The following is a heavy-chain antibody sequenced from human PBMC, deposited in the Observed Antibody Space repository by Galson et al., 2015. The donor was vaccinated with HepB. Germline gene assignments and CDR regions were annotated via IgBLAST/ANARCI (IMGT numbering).Heavy chain of an antibody. D-gene: IGHD2-21*01. Sequence: SVKVSCKASGYSFSSYDIDWVRQATGHGLEWMGWMSPNSGNKGFAQKFQGRVTMTRNTSISTAYMELSSLRSADTAVYYCARRGGGRVCGRGEYFYMDVWGKGTTVTVS. CDR3: ARRGGGRVCGRGEYFYMDV. V-gene: IGHV1-8*01. CDR2: MSPNSGNK. CDR1: GYSFSSYD. J-gene: IGHJ6*03.